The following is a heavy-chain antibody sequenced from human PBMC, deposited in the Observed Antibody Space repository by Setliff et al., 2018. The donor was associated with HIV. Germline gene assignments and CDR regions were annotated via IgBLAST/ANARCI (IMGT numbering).Heavy chain of an antibody. J-gene: IGHJ6*03. Sequence: GGSLRLSCAAFGFTFSRDWMHWVRQGPGKGLVWVARINSDGFKTNHADPVRGRFTIFRDNAKNTLFLQMNSLRTDDTAVYYCATITHNTGFAGTFYFYMDVWGKGTTVTVSS. D-gene: IGHD1-20*01. CDR2: INSDGFKT. CDR3: ATITHNTGFAGTFYFYMDV. V-gene: IGHV3-74*01. CDR1: GFTFSRDW.